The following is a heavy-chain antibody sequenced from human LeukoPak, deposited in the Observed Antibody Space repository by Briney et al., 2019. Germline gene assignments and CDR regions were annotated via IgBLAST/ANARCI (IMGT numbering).Heavy chain of an antibody. V-gene: IGHV3-11*04. CDR1: GFTFSDYY. Sequence: GGSLRLSCAASGFTFSDYYMSWIRQAPGKGLEWVSYISSSGSTIYYADSVKGRFTISRDNSKNTLYLQMNSLRAEDTAVYYCARDFIAVAGTKSNFDYWGQGTLVTVSS. D-gene: IGHD6-19*01. CDR2: ISSSGSTI. J-gene: IGHJ4*02. CDR3: ARDFIAVAGTKSNFDY.